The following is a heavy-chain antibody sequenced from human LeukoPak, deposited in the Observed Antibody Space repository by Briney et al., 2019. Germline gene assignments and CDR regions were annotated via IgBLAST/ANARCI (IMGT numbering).Heavy chain of an antibody. CDR1: GFTFGDYA. V-gene: IGHV3-9*01. Sequence: GGSLRLSCAASGFTFGDYAMHWVRQAPGKGLEWVSGINWNGGSIGYADSVKGRFTISRDNAKNSLYLQMNSLRTEDTALYYCTKDIDAAGSYSGYWGQGTLVTVSS. J-gene: IGHJ4*02. D-gene: IGHD3-10*01. CDR2: INWNGGSI. CDR3: TKDIDAAGSYSGY.